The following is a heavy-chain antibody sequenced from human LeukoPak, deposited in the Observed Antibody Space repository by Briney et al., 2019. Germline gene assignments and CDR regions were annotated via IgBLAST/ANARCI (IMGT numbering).Heavy chain of an antibody. CDR3: ARDHGDPYYFDY. J-gene: IGHJ4*02. Sequence: GGSLRLSCAASGFTFSSYGMHWVRQAPGKGLEWVAVIWYDGSNKYYADSMKGRFTISRDNSKNTLYMQMNSLRAEDTAVYYCARDHGDPYYFDYWGQGTLVTVSS. CDR2: IWYDGSNK. V-gene: IGHV3-33*01. D-gene: IGHD4-17*01. CDR1: GFTFSSYG.